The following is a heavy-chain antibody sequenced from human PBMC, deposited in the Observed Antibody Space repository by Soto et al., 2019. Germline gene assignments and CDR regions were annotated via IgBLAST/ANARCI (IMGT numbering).Heavy chain of an antibody. J-gene: IGHJ4*02. V-gene: IGHV3-23*01. Sequence: GGSLRLSCAASGFTFSSYAMSWVRQAPGKGLEWVSRVSGSGGRTYYTDSVKGRFTISRDNSRNTLYLQVNTLRGEDTAVYYCARDREHDYGDNRPIFDYWGQGTLVTVSS. CDR2: VSGSGGRT. CDR1: GFTFSSYA. CDR3: ARDREHDYGDNRPIFDY. D-gene: IGHD4-17*01.